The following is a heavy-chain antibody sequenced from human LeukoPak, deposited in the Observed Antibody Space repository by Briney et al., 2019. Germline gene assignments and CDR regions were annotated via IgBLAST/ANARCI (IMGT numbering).Heavy chain of an antibody. CDR2: INTNTGNP. V-gene: IGHV7-4-1*02. CDR3: ARAASEYYDFWSGSYYYYGMDV. D-gene: IGHD3-3*01. CDR1: GYTFTSYA. J-gene: IGHJ6*02. Sequence: ASVKVSCKASGYTFTSYAMNWVRQAPGQGLEWMGWINTNTGNPTYAQGFTRRFVFSLDTSVSTAYLQISSLKAEDTAVYYCARAASEYYDFWSGSYYYYGMDVWGQGTTVTVSS.